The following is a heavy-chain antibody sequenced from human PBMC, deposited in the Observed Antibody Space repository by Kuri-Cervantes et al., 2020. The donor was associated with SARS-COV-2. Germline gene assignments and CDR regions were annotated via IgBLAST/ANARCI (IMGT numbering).Heavy chain of an antibody. J-gene: IGHJ4*02. CDR2: IYYSGST. V-gene: IGHV4-59*11. D-gene: IGHD1-26*01. Sequence: GSLRLSCTVSGGSITSHYWNWIRQSPGRGLEWIGYIYYSGSTKYNPSLNSRVTMSVDTSKNQFSLKLSSVTAADTAVYFCARDSLLSGSYHFDYWGQGTLVTVSS. CDR3: ARDSLLSGSYHFDY. CDR1: GGSITSHY.